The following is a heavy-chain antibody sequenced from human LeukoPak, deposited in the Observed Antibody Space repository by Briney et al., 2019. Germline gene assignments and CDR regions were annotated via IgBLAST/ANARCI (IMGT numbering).Heavy chain of an antibody. D-gene: IGHD3-9*01. CDR3: TTYRYYINFSGYSAFDI. CDR2: IKNKAGGGSTDYTA. J-gene: IGHJ3*02. CDR1: GFTLSNPW. V-gene: IGHV3-15*01. Sequence: GGSLRLSCAASGFTLSNPWMNWVRQAPGKGLEWVGRIKNKAGGGSTDYTADYAAPVKGRFTISRDDSKNTLFLQMNSLKTEDAAVYYCTTYRYYINFSGYSAFDIWGQGTTVTVSS.